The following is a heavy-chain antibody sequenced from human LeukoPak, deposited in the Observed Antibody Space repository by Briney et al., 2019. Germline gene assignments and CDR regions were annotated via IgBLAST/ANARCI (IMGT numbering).Heavy chain of an antibody. J-gene: IGHJ4*02. CDR3: VKGHSREDWSLDN. D-gene: IGHD3-9*01. V-gene: IGHV3-9*01. Sequence: KPGGSLRLSGVASGFTFGDYGMSWVRQAPGKGLEWVSHISFNSASVGYADSVRGRFTISRDNAKNSLFLQMNNLRAEDTAFYYCVKGHSREDWSLDNWGQGTLVTVSS. CDR2: ISFNSASV. CDR1: GFTFGDYG.